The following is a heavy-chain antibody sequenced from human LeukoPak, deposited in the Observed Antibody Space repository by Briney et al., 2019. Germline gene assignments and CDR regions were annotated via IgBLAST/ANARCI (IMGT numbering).Heavy chain of an antibody. CDR1: GFTFSQCR. D-gene: IGHD1-26*01. V-gene: IGHV3-74*01. Sequence: GGSLRLSCAASGFTFSQCRMHWGRQAPGRGLVWVSRIHGDGSRSDYADSVKGRFTISRDNAKQVLYLHMTSLTAEDTAFYYCARGGSPCDYWGHGTLVSVSS. CDR3: ARGGSPCDY. J-gene: IGHJ4*01. CDR2: IHGDGSRS.